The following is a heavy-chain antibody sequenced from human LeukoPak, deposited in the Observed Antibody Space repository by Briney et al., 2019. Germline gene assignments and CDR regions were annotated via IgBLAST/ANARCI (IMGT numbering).Heavy chain of an antibody. J-gene: IGHJ4*02. V-gene: IGHV3-21*01. Sequence: GGSLGLSCTASGFTFSGYSMNWIRQAPGKGLEWVSSFGTRSTSVYHAGSVKGRFAISRDNAKNSLYLQMNSLRAEDTALYYCAREVSEGFDFWGQGTLVTVSS. CDR1: GFTFSGYS. CDR2: FGTRSTSV. CDR3: AREVSEGFDF. D-gene: IGHD3-22*01.